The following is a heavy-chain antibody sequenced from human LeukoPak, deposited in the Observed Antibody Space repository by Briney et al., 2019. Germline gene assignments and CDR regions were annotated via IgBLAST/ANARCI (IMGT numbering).Heavy chain of an antibody. D-gene: IGHD3-10*01. CDR2: INHSGST. CDR1: GGSFSGYY. CDR3: ARGRGNRGYYGSGRKYQFDQHYYGMDV. J-gene: IGHJ6*02. Sequence: SETLSLTCAVYGGSFSGYYWSWIRQPPGKGLEWIGEINHSGSTNYNPSLKSRVTISVDTSKNQFSLKLSSVTAADTAVYYCARGRGNRGYYGSGRKYQFDQHYYGMDVWGQGTTVTVSS. V-gene: IGHV4-34*01.